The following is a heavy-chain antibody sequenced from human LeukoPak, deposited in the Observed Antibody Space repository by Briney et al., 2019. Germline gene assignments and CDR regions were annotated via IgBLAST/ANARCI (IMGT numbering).Heavy chain of an antibody. CDR2: ITGSGGST. V-gene: IGHV3-23*01. J-gene: IGHJ4*02. D-gene: IGHD2-8*01. CDR3: AKDLAGCSDS. CDR1: GFTFSSSP. Sequence: GGSLRLSCAASGFTFSSSPMTWVRLAPGKGLEWVSTITGSGGSTYYAESVKGRFTISRDNSKNTLYLQMNSLRGEDTALYYCAKDLAGCSDSWGQGTLVTVSS.